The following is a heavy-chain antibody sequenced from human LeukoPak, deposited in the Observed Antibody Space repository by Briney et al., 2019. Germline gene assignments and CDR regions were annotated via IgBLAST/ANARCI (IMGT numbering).Heavy chain of an antibody. J-gene: IGHJ5*02. Sequence: SETLSLTCTVSGYSISSGYYWGWIRQPPGKGLEWIGSINRSGSTYYNPSLKSRLTISVDTSNNQFSLKLSSVTAADTAVYYCARAAAGVPWGQGTLVTVSS. CDR2: INRSGST. CDR3: ARAAAGVP. CDR1: GYSISSGYY. D-gene: IGHD6-25*01. V-gene: IGHV4-38-2*02.